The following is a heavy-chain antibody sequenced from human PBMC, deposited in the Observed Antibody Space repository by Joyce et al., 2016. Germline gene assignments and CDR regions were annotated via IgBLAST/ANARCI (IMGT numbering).Heavy chain of an antibody. Sequence: QVQLVQSVAEVKKPGASVKVSCKSSGYKFNSSGISWARQAPGQGLEWMGWISVYNGNTKYAQNFQGRVSMTTDTSTSTAYMEVRSLRSDDTAVYYCARESAHGFDPWGQGTLVTVSS. V-gene: IGHV1-18*01. J-gene: IGHJ5*02. CDR3: ARESAHGFDP. CDR1: GYKFNSSG. CDR2: ISVYNGNT.